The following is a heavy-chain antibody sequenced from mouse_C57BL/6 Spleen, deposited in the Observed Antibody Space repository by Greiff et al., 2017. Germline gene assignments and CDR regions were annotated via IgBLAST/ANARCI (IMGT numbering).Heavy chain of an antibody. J-gene: IGHJ3*01. CDR2: IDPSDSYT. V-gene: IGHV1-59*01. CDR1: GYTFTSYW. CDR3: ARCNTVVAPEFAY. D-gene: IGHD1-1*01. Sequence: QVQLQQPGAELVRPGTSVKLSCKASGYTFTSYWMHWVKQRPGQGLEWIGVIDPSDSYTNYNPKFKGKATLTVDTSSSPAYMQLSSLTSEDSAVYYCARCNTVVAPEFAYWGQGTLVTVSA.